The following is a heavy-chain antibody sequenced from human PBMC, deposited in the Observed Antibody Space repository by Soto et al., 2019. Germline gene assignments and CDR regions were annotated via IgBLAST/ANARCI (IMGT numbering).Heavy chain of an antibody. CDR1: GFTFSSYA. CDR3: AKDRSYISGRQRINWFDF. J-gene: IGHJ5*01. D-gene: IGHD6-19*01. CDR2: ISGSGGST. Sequence: GGSLRLSCAASGFTFSSYAMSWVRQAPGKGLEWVSAISGSGGSTYYADSVKGRFTISRDNSKNTLYLQMNSLRAEDTAVYYCAKDRSYISGRQRINWFDFWGQGTLVTVSS. V-gene: IGHV3-23*01.